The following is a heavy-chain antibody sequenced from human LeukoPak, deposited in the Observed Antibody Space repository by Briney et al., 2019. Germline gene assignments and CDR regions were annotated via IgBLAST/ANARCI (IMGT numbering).Heavy chain of an antibody. CDR1: GYTFTSYG. Sequence: ASVKVSCKASGYTFTSYGISWVRQAPGQGLEWMGWISAYNGNTNYARKLQGRVTMTTDTSTSTAYMELRSLRSDDTAVYYCARSVAVAGDDPDLDYWGQGTLVTVSS. V-gene: IGHV1-18*01. D-gene: IGHD6-19*01. CDR2: ISAYNGNT. CDR3: ARSVAVAGDDPDLDY. J-gene: IGHJ4*02.